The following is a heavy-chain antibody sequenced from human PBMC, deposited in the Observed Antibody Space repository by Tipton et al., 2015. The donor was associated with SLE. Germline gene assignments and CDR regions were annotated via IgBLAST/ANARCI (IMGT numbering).Heavy chain of an antibody. Sequence: LRLSCAVYDESISSHYCIWVRQPPGKGLEWIGEINHSGYTHYNPSLKSRVIISLDKSKNQFSLKLSSVTAADTAVYYCARDRENSHGRYFGYWGQGTLVTVA. CDR3: ARDRENSHGRYFGY. CDR1: DESISSHY. J-gene: IGHJ4*02. CDR2: INHSGYT. D-gene: IGHD1-26*01. V-gene: IGHV4-34*01.